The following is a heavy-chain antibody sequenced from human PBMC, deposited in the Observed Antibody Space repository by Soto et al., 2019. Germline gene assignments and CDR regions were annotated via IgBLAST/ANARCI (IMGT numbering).Heavy chain of an antibody. Sequence: SETLSLTCTVSGGSISSGGYYWSWIRQHPGKGLEWIGYIYYSGSTYYNPSLKSRVTISVDTSKNQFSLKLSSVTAADTAVYYCARAPMLVVAKGAMDVWGQGTTVTLSS. D-gene: IGHD3-22*01. J-gene: IGHJ6*02. CDR1: GGSISSGGYY. CDR2: IYYSGST. V-gene: IGHV4-31*03. CDR3: ARAPMLVVAKGAMDV.